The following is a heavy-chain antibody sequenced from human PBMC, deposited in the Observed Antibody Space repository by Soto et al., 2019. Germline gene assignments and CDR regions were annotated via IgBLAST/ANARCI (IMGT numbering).Heavy chain of an antibody. D-gene: IGHD6-19*01. J-gene: IGHJ4*02. CDR2: ISSSSNYL. CDR1: GFTFSVYS. CDR3: AREADGTDY. V-gene: IGHV3-21*01. Sequence: EVQLVESGGGLVKPGGSLRLSCAVSGFTFSVYSLTWFRQAPGKGLEWVSSISSSSNYLYYADSVKGRFTISRDNANNSMYLQMSSLRAEDTAVYYCAREADGTDYWGQGTLVTVSS.